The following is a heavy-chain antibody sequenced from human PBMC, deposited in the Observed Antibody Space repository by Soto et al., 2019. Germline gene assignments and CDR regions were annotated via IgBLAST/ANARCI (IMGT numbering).Heavy chain of an antibody. Sequence: GGSIRLSCAASGFTFCSYAMHWVRQAPGKGLEWVAVISYDGSNKYYADSVKGRFTISRDNAKNSLYLQMNSLRAEDTAVYYCARAIFGVVSSMLSLGMDVWGQGTTVTVSS. CDR3: ARAIFGVVSSMLSLGMDV. J-gene: IGHJ6*02. CDR1: GFTFCSYA. CDR2: ISYDGSNK. D-gene: IGHD3-3*01. V-gene: IGHV3-30-3*01.